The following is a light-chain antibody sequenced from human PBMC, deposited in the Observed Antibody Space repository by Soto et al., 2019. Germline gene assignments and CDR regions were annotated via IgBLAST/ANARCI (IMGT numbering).Light chain of an antibody. CDR2: LAS. CDR3: MQALQTPRNT. J-gene: IGKJ5*01. Sequence: DIVMTQSPLSLAVTPGEPASISCRSSQSLLQSNGYNYLDWYLQKPGQSPQLLIYLASNRASGVPDRFSGSASGTDFTLKISGVEAEDVGVYYCMQALQTPRNTLGQGARLEIK. CDR1: QSLLQSNGYNY. V-gene: IGKV2-28*01.